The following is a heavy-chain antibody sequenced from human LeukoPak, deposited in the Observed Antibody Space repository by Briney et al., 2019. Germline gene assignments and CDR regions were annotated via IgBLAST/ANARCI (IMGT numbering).Heavy chain of an antibody. J-gene: IGHJ3*02. V-gene: IGHV1-2*02. CDR3: ARVVYCSSTSCYESGWDAFDI. D-gene: IGHD2-2*01. Sequence: ASVKVSCKASGYTFTGYYMHWVRQAPGQGLEWMGWINPNSGGTNYAQKFQGRVTMTRDTSISTACMELSRLRSDDTAVYYCARVVYCSSTSCYESGWDAFDIWGQGTMVTVSS. CDR1: GYTFTGYY. CDR2: INPNSGGT.